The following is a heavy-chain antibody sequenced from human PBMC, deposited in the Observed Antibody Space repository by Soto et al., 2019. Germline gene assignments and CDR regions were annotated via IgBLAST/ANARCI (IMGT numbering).Heavy chain of an antibody. D-gene: IGHD3-3*01. CDR3: AREITIFGVVINYYYGMDV. CDR1: GFTFSRYS. V-gene: IGHV3-21*01. J-gene: IGHJ6*02. CDR2: ISSSSSYI. Sequence: GGSLRLSCAASGFTFSRYSMNWVRQAPGKGLEWVSSISSSSSYIYYADSVKGRFTISRDNAKNSLYLQMNSLRAEDTAVYYCAREITIFGVVINYYYGMDVWGQGTTVTVSS.